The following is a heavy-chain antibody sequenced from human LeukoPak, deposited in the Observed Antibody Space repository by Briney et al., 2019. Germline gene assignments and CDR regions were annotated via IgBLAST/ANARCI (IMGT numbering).Heavy chain of an antibody. CDR3: AKDPGVVPAHYFDY. D-gene: IGHD2-2*01. CDR2: TGSTGVST. V-gene: IGHV3-23*01. CDR1: RFTFSSYA. Sequence: LTGGSLRLSCAASRFTFSSYAMNWVRQAPGKGLEWVSGTGSTGVSTFYADSVKGRFTVSRDNSKNTLSLQMNSLRAEDTAVYYCAKDPGVVPAHYFDYWGQGTLVTVSS. J-gene: IGHJ4*02.